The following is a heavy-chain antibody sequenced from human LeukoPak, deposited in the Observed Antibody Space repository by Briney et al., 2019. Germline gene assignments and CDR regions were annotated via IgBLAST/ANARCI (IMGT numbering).Heavy chain of an antibody. CDR2: INYSATT. J-gene: IGHJ4*02. V-gene: IGHV4-39*01. CDR3: ARRVPSGSGSYDFDY. CDR1: GGSISSDSYY. Sequence: PSETLSLTCTVAGGSISSDSYYWGWIRQPPGKGLEWIGSINYSATTYYNPSLKSRVTISVDTSKNQFSLKVSSVTAADTAVYYCARRVPSGSGSYDFDYWGQGTLVTVSS. D-gene: IGHD3-10*01.